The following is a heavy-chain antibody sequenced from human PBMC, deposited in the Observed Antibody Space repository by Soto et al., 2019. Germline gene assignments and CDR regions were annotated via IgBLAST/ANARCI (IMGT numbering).Heavy chain of an antibody. D-gene: IGHD1-1*01. V-gene: IGHV1-69*12. CDR2: IMPVFPTP. Sequence: QVQLVQSGAKVKKPGSSVKVSCKASGGTFSTSAISWVRQAPGQGLEWVGGIMPVFPTPDYAQNFRGRVTITADESMTTAYLELTSLRADDTAVYYCARDKDRLQLGGNYYYILDVWGQGTAITVSS. J-gene: IGHJ6*02. CDR3: ARDKDRLQLGGNYYYILDV. CDR1: GGTFSTSA.